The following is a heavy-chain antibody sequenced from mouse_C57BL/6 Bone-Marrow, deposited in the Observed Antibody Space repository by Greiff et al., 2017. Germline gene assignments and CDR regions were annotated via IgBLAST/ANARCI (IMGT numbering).Heavy chain of an antibody. CDR3: ARHWDLY. D-gene: IGHD4-1*01. CDR1: GYTFTSYG. Sequence: VQLVESGAELARPGASVKLSCKASGYTFTSYGISWVKQRTGQGLEWIGEIYPRSGNTYYNEKFKGKATLTADKSSSTAYMGLRSLTSEDSAVYFCARHWDLYWGQGTLVTVSA. J-gene: IGHJ3*01. V-gene: IGHV1-81*01. CDR2: IYPRSGNT.